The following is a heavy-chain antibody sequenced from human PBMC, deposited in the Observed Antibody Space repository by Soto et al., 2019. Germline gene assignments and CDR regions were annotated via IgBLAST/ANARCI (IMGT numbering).Heavy chain of an antibody. D-gene: IGHD6-19*01. CDR2: IYYSGST. V-gene: IGHV4-59*01. CDR1: GGSISSYY. CDR3: ARFSGWYSAFDY. Sequence: SETLSLTCTVSGGSISSYYWSWIRQPPGKGLEWIGYIYYSGSTNYNPSLKSRVTISVDTSKNEFSLKLGSVTAADTAVYYCARFSGWYSAFDYWGQGAPVTVSS. J-gene: IGHJ4*02.